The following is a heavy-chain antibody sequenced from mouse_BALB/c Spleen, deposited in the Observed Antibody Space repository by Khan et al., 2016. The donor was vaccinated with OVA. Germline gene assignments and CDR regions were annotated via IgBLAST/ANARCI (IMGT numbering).Heavy chain of an antibody. V-gene: IGHV3-1*02. Sequence: EVQLQESGPDLVKPSQSLSLTCTVTGYSITSGYSWHWLRQFPGNKLEWMGYIYYSGSIYYNPSLKSRISITRDTSKHPFFLQLISVTTEDTARYYCARDGNYMDYWGQGTSVTVSS. CDR2: IYYSGSI. J-gene: IGHJ4*01. D-gene: IGHD2-1*01. CDR3: ARDGNYMDY. CDR1: GYSITSGYS.